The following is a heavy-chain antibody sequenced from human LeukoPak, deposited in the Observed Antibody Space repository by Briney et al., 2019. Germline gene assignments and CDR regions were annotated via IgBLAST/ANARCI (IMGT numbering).Heavy chain of an antibody. J-gene: IGHJ1*01. D-gene: IGHD3-10*01. CDR3: AKPPLSFSPFSITMVRGVTQYFQH. CDR1: GFTFSSYA. CDR2: ISGSGGST. Sequence: PGGSLTLSWAPAGFTFSSYAMSWVRHAPGKGLEWVSAISGSGGSTYYADSVKGRFTLSRDNSKNMLYLQMNSLRAEDTAVYYCAKPPLSFSPFSITMVRGVTQYFQHWGQGTLVTVSS. V-gene: IGHV3-23*01.